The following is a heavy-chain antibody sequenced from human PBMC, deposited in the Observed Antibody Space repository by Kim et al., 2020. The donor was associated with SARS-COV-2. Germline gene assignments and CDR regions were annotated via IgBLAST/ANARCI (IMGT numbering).Heavy chain of an antibody. Sequence: GGSLRLSCAASGFTFSSYGMHWVRQAPGKGLEWVSRIKSDGSNTKYADSVKGRFTISRDNAKNTLYLQMNSLRAEDTAVYYCARASSRGWYWGQGTLGPGSS. CDR3: ARASSRGWY. CDR2: IKSDGSNT. V-gene: IGHV3-74*03. J-gene: IGHJ4*02. D-gene: IGHD6-19*01. CDR1: GFTFSSYG.